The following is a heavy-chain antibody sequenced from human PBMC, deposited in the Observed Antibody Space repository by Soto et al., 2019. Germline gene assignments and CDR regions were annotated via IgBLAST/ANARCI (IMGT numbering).Heavy chain of an antibody. CDR3: ARLGYSYGHEYYYGMDV. V-gene: IGHV1-8*01. CDR2: MNPNSGNT. Sequence: QVQLVQSGAEVKKPGASVKVSCKASGYTFTSYDINWVRQATGQGLEWMGWMNPNSGNTGYAQKFQGRVTMTRNTPITTAYMQLSSLRSEDTAVYYCARLGYSYGHEYYYGMDVWGQGTTVTVSS. J-gene: IGHJ6*02. D-gene: IGHD5-18*01. CDR1: GYTFTSYD.